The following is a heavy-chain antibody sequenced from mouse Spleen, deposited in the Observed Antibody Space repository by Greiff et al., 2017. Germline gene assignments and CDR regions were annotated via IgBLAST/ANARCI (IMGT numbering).Heavy chain of an antibody. J-gene: IGHJ4*01. CDR1: GFTFSDYG. D-gene: IGHD1-2*01. CDR3: ARRHYGYDYAMDY. V-gene: IGHV5-17*01. CDR2: ISSGSSTI. Sequence: EVKLQESGGGLVKPGGSLKLSCAASGFTFSDYGMHWVRQAPEKGLEWVAYISSGSSTIYYADTVKGRFTISRDNAKNTLFLQMTSLRSEDTAMYYCARRHYGYDYAMDYWGQGTSVTVSS.